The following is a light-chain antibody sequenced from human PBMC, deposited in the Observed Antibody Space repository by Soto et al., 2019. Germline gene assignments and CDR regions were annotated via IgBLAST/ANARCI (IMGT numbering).Light chain of an antibody. J-gene: IGLJ2*01. V-gene: IGLV1-36*01. Sequence: QSVLTQPPSVSGAPRQRVTISCSGSSSNIGTNAVNWYQQLPGKAPKLLIYYDDLVSSGFSDRFSGSKSGTSASLAISGLQSEDEADYYGSSYTSSSTHDVVFGGGTKLTVL. CDR2: YDD. CDR1: SSNIGTNA. CDR3: SSYTSSSTHDVV.